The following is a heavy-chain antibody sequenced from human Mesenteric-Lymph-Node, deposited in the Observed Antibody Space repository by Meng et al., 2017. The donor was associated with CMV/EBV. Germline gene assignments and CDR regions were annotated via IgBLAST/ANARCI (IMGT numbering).Heavy chain of an antibody. V-gene: IGHV1-18*01. Sequence: ASVKVSCKASGYTFTSYGISWVRQAPGQGLEWMGWISAYNGNTNYAQKLQGRVTMTTDTSTSTAYMELRSLRSDDTAVYYCAREVGSSSWYAAFHYYYGMDVWGQGTTVTVSS. D-gene: IGHD6-13*01. J-gene: IGHJ6*02. CDR3: AREVGSSSWYAAFHYYYGMDV. CDR1: GYTFTSYG. CDR2: ISAYNGNT.